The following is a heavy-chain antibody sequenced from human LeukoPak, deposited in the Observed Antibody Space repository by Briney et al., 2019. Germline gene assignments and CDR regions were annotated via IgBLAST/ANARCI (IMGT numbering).Heavy chain of an antibody. CDR1: GFTFSDFW. CDR2: IKEDGTDK. V-gene: IGHV3-7*03. Sequence: GGSLRLSCAGSGFTFSDFWMTWVRQTPGKGLEWVANIKEDGTDKNLVDSVKGRFTISRDNDKNSLYLQMNSLRAEDTALYYCARQNYGSGSFVHPTLPGYYYGMDVWGQGTTVTVSS. CDR3: ARQNYGSGSFVHPTLPGYYYGMDV. J-gene: IGHJ6*02. D-gene: IGHD3-10*01.